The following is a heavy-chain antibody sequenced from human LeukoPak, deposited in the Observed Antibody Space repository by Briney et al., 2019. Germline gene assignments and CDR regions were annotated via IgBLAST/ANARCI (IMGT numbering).Heavy chain of an antibody. CDR1: GGTFSSYA. J-gene: IGHJ3*02. Sequence: GASVKVSCKASGGTFSSYAISWVRQAPGQGLEWMGGIIPIFGTANYAQKFQGRVTITTDESTSTVYMELSSLRSEDTAVYYCARGMYYYDSSEFVAFDIWGQGTMVTVSS. CDR3: ARGMYYYDSSEFVAFDI. V-gene: IGHV1-69*05. CDR2: IIPIFGTA. D-gene: IGHD3-22*01.